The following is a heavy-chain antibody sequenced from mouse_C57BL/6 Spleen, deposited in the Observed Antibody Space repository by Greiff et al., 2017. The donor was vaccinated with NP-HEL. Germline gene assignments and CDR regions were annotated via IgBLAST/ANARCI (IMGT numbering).Heavy chain of an antibody. CDR1: GYTFTDHT. V-gene: IGHV1-78*01. CDR3: AKGADYYGSGYFDY. D-gene: IGHD1-1*01. J-gene: IGHJ2*01. CDR2: IYPRDGST. Sequence: VQRVESDAELVKPGASVKISCKVSGYTFTDHTIHWMKQRPEQGLEWIGYIYPRDGSTKYNEKFKGKATLTADKSSSTAYMQLNSLTSEDSAVYYCAKGADYYGSGYFDYWGQGTTLTVSS.